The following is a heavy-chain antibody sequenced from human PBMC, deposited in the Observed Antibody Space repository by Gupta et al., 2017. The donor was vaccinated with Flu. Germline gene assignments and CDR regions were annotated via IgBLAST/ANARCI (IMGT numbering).Heavy chain of an antibody. D-gene: IGHD1-1*01. Sequence: QVQLVESGGGVVQPGRSLRLSCVVSGLTFPSNGIHWVRQAPGKGLEWVALISSDGNKRFYSDSVRGRSSVSRDNSKNTLYLQVNNVRVEDTAVYFCAEGWQRDRHGYNLAHWGRGTLVTVSS. CDR1: GLTFPSNG. V-gene: IGHV3-30*18. CDR3: AEGWQRDRHGYNLAH. CDR2: ISSDGNKR. J-gene: IGHJ4*02.